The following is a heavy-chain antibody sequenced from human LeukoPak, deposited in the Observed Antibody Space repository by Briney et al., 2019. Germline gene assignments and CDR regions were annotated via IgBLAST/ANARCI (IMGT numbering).Heavy chain of an antibody. J-gene: IGHJ4*02. Sequence: GGPLQISCQGSGYRFTSYWIGWVRQTPGKGLEGMGIIYPGDSDTRYSPSFQAQVTISADKSISNAYLQWSSLKASDTAMYYCARRRALVQGYFDYWGQGTLVTVSS. CDR1: GYRFTSYW. CDR2: IYPGDSDT. V-gene: IGHV5-51*01. D-gene: IGHD4/OR15-4a*01. CDR3: ARRRALVQGYFDY.